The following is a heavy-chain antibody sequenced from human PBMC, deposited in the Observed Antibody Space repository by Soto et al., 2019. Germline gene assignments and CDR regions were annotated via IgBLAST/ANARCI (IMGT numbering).Heavy chain of an antibody. Sequence: EVQLVESGGGLVQPGGSLRLSCAASGFSISDCSMNWVRRAPGKGLEGISYISTNNDAIYYADSAKGRFTISRDNAKNSLYLQMNSLRAEDTALYYCASVLGSRRSGSYPSYWGQGTLVTVSS. CDR1: GFSISDCS. CDR2: ISTNNDAI. J-gene: IGHJ4*02. D-gene: IGHD3-10*01. V-gene: IGHV3-48*01. CDR3: ASVLGSRRSGSYPSY.